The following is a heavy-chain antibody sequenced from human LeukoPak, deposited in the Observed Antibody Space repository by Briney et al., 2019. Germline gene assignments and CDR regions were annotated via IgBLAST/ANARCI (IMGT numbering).Heavy chain of an antibody. V-gene: IGHV3-7*03. D-gene: IGHD7-27*01. J-gene: IGHJ4*02. CDR3: VRDKLTGASRLDY. CDR1: GFTFSNYW. Sequence: GGSLRLSCAASGFTFSNYWMSWVRQAPGKELEWVANIKQDGSEIYYVDSVKGRFTISRDNAKNSLYLQMNSLRAEDTAVYYCVRDKLTGASRLDYWGQGTLVTVSS. CDR2: IKQDGSEI.